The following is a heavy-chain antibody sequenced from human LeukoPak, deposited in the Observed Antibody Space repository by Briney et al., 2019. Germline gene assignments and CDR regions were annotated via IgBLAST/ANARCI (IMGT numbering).Heavy chain of an antibody. J-gene: IGHJ4*02. Sequence: GRSLRLSCAASGFTFSSYGMHWVRQAPGKGLEWVAVISYDGSNKYYADSVKGRFTISRDNSKNTQYLQMNSLRAEDTAVYYCAKDRLYSYGTGLDYWGQGTLVTVSS. CDR3: AKDRLYSYGTGLDY. CDR1: GFTFSSYG. CDR2: ISYDGSNK. V-gene: IGHV3-30*18. D-gene: IGHD5-18*01.